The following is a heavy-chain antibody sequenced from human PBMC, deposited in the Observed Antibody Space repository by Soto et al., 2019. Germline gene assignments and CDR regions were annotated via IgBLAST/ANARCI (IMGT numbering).Heavy chain of an antibody. D-gene: IGHD3-22*01. CDR3: ARDGYYDSSGPTDY. J-gene: IGHJ4*02. V-gene: IGHV1-69*13. CDR2: IIPIFGTA. Sequence: SVKVSCKASGGTFSSYAIGWVRQAPGQGLEWMGGIIPIFGTANYAQKFQGRVTITADESTSTAYMELSSLRSEDTAVYYCARDGYYDSSGPTDYWGQGTLVTVSS. CDR1: GGTFSSYA.